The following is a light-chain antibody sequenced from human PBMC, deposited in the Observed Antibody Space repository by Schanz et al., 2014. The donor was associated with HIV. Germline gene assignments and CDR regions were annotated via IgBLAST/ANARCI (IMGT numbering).Light chain of an antibody. V-gene: IGLV2-14*03. Sequence: QSALTQPASVSGSPGQSITISCTGTSSDIGGYNFVSWYRQHPGKAPQLMIYDVSHRPSGVSNRFSGSKSGNTASLAITGLQAEDEADYYCQSYDSSLSGVVFGGGTKLTVL. J-gene: IGLJ2*01. CDR3: QSYDSSLSGVV. CDR2: DVS. CDR1: SSDIGGYNF.